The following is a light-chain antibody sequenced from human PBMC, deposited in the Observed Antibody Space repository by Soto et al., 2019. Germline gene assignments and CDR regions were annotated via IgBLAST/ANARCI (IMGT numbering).Light chain of an antibody. CDR3: QQYVSSPLT. CDR1: QSVSSY. V-gene: IGKV3-11*01. CDR2: DAS. J-gene: IGKJ4*01. Sequence: EIVLTQSPATLSLSPGERATLSCRASQSVSSYLAWYQQKPGQAPRLLIYDASNRATGIPARFSGSGSGTDFTLTISRLEPEDFAVYYCQQYVSSPLTFGGGTKVEIK.